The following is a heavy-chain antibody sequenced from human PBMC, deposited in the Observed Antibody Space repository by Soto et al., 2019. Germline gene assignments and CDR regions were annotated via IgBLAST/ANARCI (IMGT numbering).Heavy chain of an antibody. D-gene: IGHD4-17*01. CDR1: GYTFTGYY. V-gene: IGHV1-2*04. J-gene: IGHJ6*02. CDR3: TRESVPSEDGDYDYCAMHV. CDR2: INPNSGGT. Sequence: ASVKVSCKASGYTFTGYYMHWVRQAPGQGLEWMGWINPNSGGTNYAQKFQGWVTMTRDTSISTAYMELSRLRSDDTAVYYCTRESVPSEDGDYDYCAMHVWGQGRTVTVS.